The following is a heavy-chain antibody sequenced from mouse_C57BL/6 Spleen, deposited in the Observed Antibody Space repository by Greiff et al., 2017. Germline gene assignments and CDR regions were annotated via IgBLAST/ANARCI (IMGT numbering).Heavy chain of an antibody. CDR3: AGGDYDGSSPFAY. V-gene: IGHV1-72*01. CDR2: IDPNSGGT. D-gene: IGHD1-1*01. CDR1: GYTFTSYW. J-gene: IGHJ3*01. Sequence: QVQLKQPGAELVKPGASVKLSCKASGYTFTSYWMHWVKQRPGRGLEWIGRIDPNSGGTKYNEKFKSKATLTVDKPSSTAYMQLSSLTSEDSAVYYGAGGDYDGSSPFAYWGQGTLVTVSA.